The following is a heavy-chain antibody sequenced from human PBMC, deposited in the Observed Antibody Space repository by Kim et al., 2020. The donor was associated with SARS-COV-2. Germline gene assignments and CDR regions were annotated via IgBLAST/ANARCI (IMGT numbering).Heavy chain of an antibody. CDR1: GYTFTGYY. D-gene: IGHD3-10*01. J-gene: IGHJ6*03. V-gene: IGHV1-2*06. CDR3: ARDNNPYYYGSGSYSSYYYYMDV. Sequence: ASVKVSCKASGYTFTGYYMHWVRQAPGQGLEWMGRINPNSGGTNYAQKFQGRVTMTRDTSISTAYMELSRLRSDDTAVYYCARDNNPYYYGSGSYSSYYYYMDVWGKGTTVTVSS. CDR2: INPNSGGT.